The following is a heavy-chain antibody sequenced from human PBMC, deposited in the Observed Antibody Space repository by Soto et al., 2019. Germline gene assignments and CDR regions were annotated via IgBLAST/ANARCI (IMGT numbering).Heavy chain of an antibody. J-gene: IGHJ3*02. D-gene: IGHD1-7*01. CDR2: IYYSGCT. V-gene: IGHV4-59*01. Sequence: SETLSLTCTVSGGSISSYYWSWIRQPPGKGLEWIGYIYYSGCTNYNPSLKSRVTISVDTSKNQFSLKLSSVTAADTAVYYCARDSLELGVDIWGQGTMVTVSS. CDR3: ARDSLELGVDI. CDR1: GGSISSYY.